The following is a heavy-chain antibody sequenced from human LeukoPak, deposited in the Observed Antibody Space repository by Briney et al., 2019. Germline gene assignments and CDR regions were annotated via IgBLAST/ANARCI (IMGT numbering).Heavy chain of an antibody. CDR2: MNPNSGNT. V-gene: IGHV1-8*01. Sequence: GASVKVSCKASGYTFTSYDINWVRQATGQGLEWMGWMNPNSGNTGYAQKFQGRVTMTRNTSISAAYVELSSLRSEDTAVYYCARGRGKESGSGWYKRGTNWFDPWGQGTLVTVSS. CDR3: ARGRGKESGSGWYKRGTNWFDP. J-gene: IGHJ5*02. CDR1: GYTFTSYD. D-gene: IGHD6-13*01.